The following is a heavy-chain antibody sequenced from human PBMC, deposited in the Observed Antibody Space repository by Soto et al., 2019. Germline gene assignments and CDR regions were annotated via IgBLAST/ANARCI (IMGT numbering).Heavy chain of an antibody. J-gene: IGHJ6*02. Sequence: QITLKESGPTLVKPTQTLTLTCTFSGFSLSTGGMGVGWIRQPPGKALEWLALIYWDGDRRYRPSLMSRLTIAKDTSKNQVALTMTNMDPVDTATYYCVHSRCGGDCLQSYSSHYYYGMDIWGQGTTVTVSS. D-gene: IGHD2-21*02. CDR2: IYWDGDR. CDR1: GFSLSTGGMG. V-gene: IGHV2-5*02. CDR3: VHSRCGGDCLQSYSSHYYYGMDI.